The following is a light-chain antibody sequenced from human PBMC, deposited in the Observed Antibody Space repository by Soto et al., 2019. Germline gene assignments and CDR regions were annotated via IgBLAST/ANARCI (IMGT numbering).Light chain of an antibody. CDR1: NSNIGAGYD. V-gene: IGLV1-40*01. J-gene: IGLJ2*01. Sequence: QSVLTQPPSVSGAPGQRVTISCTGSNSNIGAGYDVHWYQQVPGTAPRLLIYNTNQRPSGAPDRFSGSKSGTSASLAISGLQSEDEADYYCATWDDSPRDVVFGGGTKLTVL. CDR3: ATWDDSPRDVV. CDR2: NTN.